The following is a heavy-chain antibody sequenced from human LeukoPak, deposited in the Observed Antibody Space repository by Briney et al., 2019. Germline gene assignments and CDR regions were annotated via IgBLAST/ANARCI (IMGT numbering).Heavy chain of an antibody. CDR2: ILNDGSQE. Sequence: GGSLKLSCAASGFSVSGHYMSWVRQAPGKGLEWVAVILNDGSQEKYADSVKGRFTIPRDNSKNTLFLQMNSLRAEDTAVYYCARDDALGDNALDIWGQGTMVTVSS. CDR3: ARDDALGDNALDI. J-gene: IGHJ3*02. D-gene: IGHD3-16*01. V-gene: IGHV3-33*08. CDR1: GFSVSGHY.